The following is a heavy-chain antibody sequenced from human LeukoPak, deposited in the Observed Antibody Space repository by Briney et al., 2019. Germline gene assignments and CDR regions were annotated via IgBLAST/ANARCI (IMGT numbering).Heavy chain of an antibody. J-gene: IGHJ1*01. Sequence: PSETLSRTGTVSGGSLSSYYWSWLRPPPGMGRVWFGYIYYSGSTNYNPSLESRVTISIETSKNPFSLQLSSVTAADTAVYYCARHYDNSGYGFFQHWGQGTLATASS. CDR3: ARHYDNSGYGFFQH. CDR1: GGSLSSYY. V-gene: IGHV4-59*08. CDR2: IYYSGST. D-gene: IGHD3-22*01.